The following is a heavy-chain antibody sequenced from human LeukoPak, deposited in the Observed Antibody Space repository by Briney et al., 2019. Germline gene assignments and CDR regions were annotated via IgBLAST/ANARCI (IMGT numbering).Heavy chain of an antibody. CDR2: IYYSGST. CDR3: ARAKGYYDFWSGYYILDV. CDR1: GGSISSYY. Sequence: PSETLSLTCTVSGGSISSYYWSWIRQPPGKGLEWIGYIYYSGSTNYNPSLKSRVTISVDTSNNQFSLKLSSVTAADTAVYYCARAKGYYDFWSGYYILDVWGQGTTVTVSS. J-gene: IGHJ6*02. D-gene: IGHD3-3*01. V-gene: IGHV4-59*01.